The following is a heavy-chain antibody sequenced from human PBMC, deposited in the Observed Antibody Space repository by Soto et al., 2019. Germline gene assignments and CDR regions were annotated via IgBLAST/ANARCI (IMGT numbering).Heavy chain of an antibody. V-gene: IGHV1-69*13. D-gene: IGHD3-10*01. Sequence: VASVKVSCKASGGTFSSYAISWVRQAPGQGLEWMGGIIPIFGTANYAQKFQGRVTITADESTSTAYMELSSLRSEDTAVYYCAREGGSGSYNYYYGMDVWGQGTTVTVSS. CDR2: IIPIFGTA. J-gene: IGHJ6*02. CDR1: GGTFSSYA. CDR3: AREGGSGSYNYYYGMDV.